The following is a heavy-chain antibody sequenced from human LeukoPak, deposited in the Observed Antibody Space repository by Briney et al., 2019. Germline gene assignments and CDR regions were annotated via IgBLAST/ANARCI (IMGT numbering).Heavy chain of an antibody. Sequence: GGSLRLSCAASGFTFSNYGMHWVRQAPGKGLEWVAVIWYDGSNKYCADSVKGRFTISRDNSKNTLYLQMKSLRAEDTAVYYCAKDRDTAMEIDYWGQGTLVTVSS. CDR1: GFTFSNYG. D-gene: IGHD5-18*01. CDR2: IWYDGSNK. J-gene: IGHJ4*02. V-gene: IGHV3-33*06. CDR3: AKDRDTAMEIDY.